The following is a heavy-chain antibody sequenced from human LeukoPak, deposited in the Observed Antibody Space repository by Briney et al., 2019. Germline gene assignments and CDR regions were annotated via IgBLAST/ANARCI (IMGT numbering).Heavy chain of an antibody. CDR2: IKSKTDGGTT. Sequence: GGSLRLSCAASGFTFSNAWMSWVRQAPGEGLEWVGGIKSKTDGGTTDYAAPVKGRFTISRDDSKNTLYLQMNSLKTEDTAMYYCTTSRRSITIFQTPPDYWGQGTLVTVSS. CDR1: GFTFSNAW. D-gene: IGHD3-9*01. V-gene: IGHV3-15*01. J-gene: IGHJ4*02. CDR3: TTSRRSITIFQTPPDY.